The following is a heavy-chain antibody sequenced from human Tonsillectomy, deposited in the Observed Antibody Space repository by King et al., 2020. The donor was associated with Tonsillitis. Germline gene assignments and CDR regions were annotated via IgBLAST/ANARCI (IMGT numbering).Heavy chain of an antibody. CDR2: IFYSGST. CDR3: ARDLLGWYFDL. V-gene: IGHV4-59*01. CDR1: GGSISSYY. J-gene: IGHJ2*01. D-gene: IGHD2-15*01. Sequence: LQESGPGLVKPSETLSLTCTVSGGSISSYYWSWIRQPPGKGLEWIGYIFYSGSTNYNPSLKSRVTISLDTSKNQFSLRLSSVTAADTAVYYCARDLLGWYFDLWGRGTLVTVSS.